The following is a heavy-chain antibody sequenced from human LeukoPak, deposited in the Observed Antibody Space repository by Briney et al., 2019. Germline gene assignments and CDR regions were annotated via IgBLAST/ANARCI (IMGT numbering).Heavy chain of an antibody. D-gene: IGHD4-23*01. CDR3: AREAVVTPGAFDL. Sequence: SETLSLTCTFSGGSITNYYWSWIRQPPGKGLEWIGFIHYSGKTNDNPSLKSRVTISVDTSKNQSSLKLRSVTAADTAVYYCAREAVVTPGAFDLWGRGTLVTVSS. V-gene: IGHV4-59*01. J-gene: IGHJ2*01. CDR2: IHYSGKT. CDR1: GGSITNYY.